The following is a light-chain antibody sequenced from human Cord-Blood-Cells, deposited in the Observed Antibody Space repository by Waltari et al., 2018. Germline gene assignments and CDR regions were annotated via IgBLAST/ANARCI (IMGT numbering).Light chain of an antibody. Sequence: QSALTQPASVSGSPGQSITISCTGTISDVGCYNYVSWYQQHPGKAPKLMIYEVSNRPSGVSNRFSGSKSGNTASLTISGLQAEDEADYYCSSYTSSSTYVFGTGTKVTVL. CDR2: EVS. V-gene: IGLV2-14*01. J-gene: IGLJ1*01. CDR1: ISDVGCYNY. CDR3: SSYTSSSTYV.